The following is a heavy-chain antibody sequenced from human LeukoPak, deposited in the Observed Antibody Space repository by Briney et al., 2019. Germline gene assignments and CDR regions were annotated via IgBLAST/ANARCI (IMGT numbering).Heavy chain of an antibody. CDR2: ISSTSSYI. D-gene: IGHD1-26*01. V-gene: IGHV3-21*01. CDR1: GFTFSSYE. J-gene: IGHJ5*02. CDR3: ARVEGYSGSYYWFDP. Sequence: NPGGSLRLSCAASGFTFSSYEMNWVRQAPGKGLEWVSSISSTSSYIYYADSVKGRFTISRDNAKNSLYLQMNSLRAEDTAVYYCARVEGYSGSYYWFDPWGQGTLVTVSP.